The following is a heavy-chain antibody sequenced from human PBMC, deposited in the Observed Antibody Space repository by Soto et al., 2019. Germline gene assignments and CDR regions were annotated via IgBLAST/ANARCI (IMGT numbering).Heavy chain of an antibody. CDR3: ARGWREEGNGTDV. D-gene: IGHD2-15*01. Sequence: SETLSLTCTVSGGSISSGDYYWSWIRQPPGKGLEWIGYIYYSGSTYYNPSLKSRVTISVDTSKNQFSLKLSSVTAADTAVYYCARGWREEGNGTDVWGQGTTVTVSS. CDR2: IYYSGST. J-gene: IGHJ6*02. V-gene: IGHV4-30-4*01. CDR1: GGSISSGDYY.